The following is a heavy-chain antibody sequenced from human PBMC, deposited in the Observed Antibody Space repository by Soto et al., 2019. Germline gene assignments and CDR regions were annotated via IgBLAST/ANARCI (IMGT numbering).Heavy chain of an antibody. CDR3: ARAKPPIVPAAMPGAFDI. V-gene: IGHV4-31*03. J-gene: IGHJ3*02. CDR1: GGSISSGGYY. CDR2: IYYSGST. D-gene: IGHD2-2*01. Sequence: QVQLQESGPGLVKPSQTLSLTCTVSGGSISSGGYYWSWIRQHPGKGLAWIGYIYYSGSTYYNPSLKSRVTISVDTSKNQFSLKLSSVTAADTAVYYCARAKPPIVPAAMPGAFDIWGQGTMVTVSS.